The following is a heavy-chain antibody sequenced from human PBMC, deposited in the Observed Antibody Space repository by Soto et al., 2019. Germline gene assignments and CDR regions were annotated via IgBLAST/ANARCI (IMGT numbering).Heavy chain of an antibody. V-gene: IGHV2-5*01. CDR3: VNSPDSSPSDY. D-gene: IGHD5-18*01. J-gene: IGHJ4*02. CDR2: IYWNDDK. CDR1: GFSLSTFGMG. Sequence: VSGPTLVNPTQTLTLTCTFSGFSLSTFGMGVGWIRQPPGKALEWLALIYWNDDKRYSPSLNSRLTIAKDTSKNLVVLTMTNVDPLDAATYYFVNSPDSSPSDYWGQGTLVTVSS.